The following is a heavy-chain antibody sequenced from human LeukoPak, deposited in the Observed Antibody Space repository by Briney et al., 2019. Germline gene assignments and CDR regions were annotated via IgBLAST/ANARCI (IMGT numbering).Heavy chain of an antibody. CDR2: IYYSGST. D-gene: IGHD3-10*01. Sequence: PSETLSLTCTVSGGSISSSSYYWGWIRQPPGKGLEWIGSIYYSGSTYYNPSLKSRVTISVDTSKNQFSLKLSSVTAADTAVYYCARDGLSSEGIPAYWGQGTLVTVSS. J-gene: IGHJ4*02. CDR3: ARDGLSSEGIPAY. CDR1: GGSISSSSYY. V-gene: IGHV4-39*07.